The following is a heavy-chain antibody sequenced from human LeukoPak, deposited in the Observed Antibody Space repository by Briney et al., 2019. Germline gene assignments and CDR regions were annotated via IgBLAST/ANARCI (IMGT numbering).Heavy chain of an antibody. CDR2: ISSSSSYI. CDR1: GFTFSSYS. Sequence: RSGGSLRLSCAASGFTFSSYSMNWVRQAPGKGLEWVSSISSSSSYIYYADSVKGRFTISRDNAKNSLYLQMNSLRAEDTAVYYCARGLTYYDSSGYLFDYWGQGTLVTVSS. V-gene: IGHV3-21*01. J-gene: IGHJ4*02. CDR3: ARGLTYYDSSGYLFDY. D-gene: IGHD3-22*01.